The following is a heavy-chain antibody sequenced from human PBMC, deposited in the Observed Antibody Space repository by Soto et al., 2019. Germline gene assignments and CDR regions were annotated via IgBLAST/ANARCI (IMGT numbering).Heavy chain of an antibody. D-gene: IGHD3-16*01. CDR1: GFTFSDYY. CDR3: ARLGVRWGYRMDV. V-gene: IGHV3-11*06. J-gene: IGHJ6*02. Sequence: GGSLRLSCAASGFTFSDYYMSWIRQAPGKGLEWVSYISSSSSYTNYADSVKGRFTISRDNAKNSLYLQMNSLRAEDTAVYHCARLGVRWGYRMDVWGQGTTVTVSS. CDR2: ISSSSSYT.